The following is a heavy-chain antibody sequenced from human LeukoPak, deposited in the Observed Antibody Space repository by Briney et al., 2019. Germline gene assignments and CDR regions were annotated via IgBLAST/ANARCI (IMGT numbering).Heavy chain of an antibody. J-gene: IGHJ4*02. V-gene: IGHV1-69*13. CDR3: ARVARRRFKAEADYFDY. Sequence: SVKVSCKASGGIFSSYAISWVRQAPGQGLEWMGGIIPIFGTANYAQKFQGRVTITADESTSTAYMELSSLRSDDTAVYYCARVARRRFKAEADYFDYWGQGTLVTVSS. CDR1: GGIFSSYA. D-gene: IGHD2-15*01. CDR2: IIPIFGTA.